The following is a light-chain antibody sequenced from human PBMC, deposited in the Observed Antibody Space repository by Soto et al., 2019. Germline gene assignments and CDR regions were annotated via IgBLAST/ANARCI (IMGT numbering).Light chain of an antibody. Sequence: QSALTQPASVSGSPGQSITISCNGTSRDVGGYNYVSWYQQHPGKAPKLMIYDVSNRPSGVSNRFSGSKSGNTASLTISGHQAEDEADYYCSSYTSSSTLVVFGGGTQLTVL. CDR2: DVS. CDR3: SSYTSSSTLVV. V-gene: IGLV2-14*01. J-gene: IGLJ2*01. CDR1: SRDVGGYNY.